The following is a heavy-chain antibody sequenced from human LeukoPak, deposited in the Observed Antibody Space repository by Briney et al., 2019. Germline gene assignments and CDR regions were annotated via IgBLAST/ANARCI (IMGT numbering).Heavy chain of an antibody. CDR3: ARAVSSSWPTIYYYYGMDV. CDR2: INPDYGGT. CDR1: GYTFSAYY. V-gene: IGHV1-2*02. J-gene: IGHJ6*02. D-gene: IGHD6-13*01. Sequence: ASVKVSCKASGYTFSAYYIHWVRQAPGQGLEWMGWINPDYGGTDYAQNFQGRVTMTRDTSVSTAYMELSRLTSDDTAVYYCARAVSSSWPTIYYYYGMDVWGQGITVTVSS.